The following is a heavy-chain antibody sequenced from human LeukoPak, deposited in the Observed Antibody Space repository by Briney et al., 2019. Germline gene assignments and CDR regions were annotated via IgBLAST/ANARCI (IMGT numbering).Heavy chain of an antibody. D-gene: IGHD6-13*01. CDR2: INPNSGGT. Sequence: ASVKVSCKASGYTFTGYYMHWVRQAPGQGLEWMGWINPNSGGTNYAQKFQGRVTMTRDTSISTAYMELSRLRSDDTAVYYCARGRFEAGSYFDYWGQGTLVTVSS. J-gene: IGHJ4*02. CDR1: GYTFTGYY. V-gene: IGHV1-2*02. CDR3: ARGRFEAGSYFDY.